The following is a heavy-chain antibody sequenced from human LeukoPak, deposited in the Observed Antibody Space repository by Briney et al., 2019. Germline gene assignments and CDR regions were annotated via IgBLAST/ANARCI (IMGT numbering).Heavy chain of an antibody. CDR2: INAGNGNT. J-gene: IGHJ4*02. Sequence: ASVKVSCKASGYTFTSYAMHWVRQAPGQRLEWMGWINAGNGNTKYSQEFQGRVTITADESTSTAYMELSSLRSEDTGVYYCAREGAARLHYWGQGTLVTVFS. CDR3: AREGAARLHY. V-gene: IGHV1-3*03. CDR1: GYTFTSYA. D-gene: IGHD6-6*01.